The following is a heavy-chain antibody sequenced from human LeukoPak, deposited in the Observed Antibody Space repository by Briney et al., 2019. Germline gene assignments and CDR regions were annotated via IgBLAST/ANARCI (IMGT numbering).Heavy chain of an antibody. V-gene: IGHV4-61*08. CDR3: ARHHGDIWQQLVGAWFDP. D-gene: IGHD6-13*01. J-gene: IGHJ5*02. CDR2: IYYSGST. CDR1: GGSISSGGYY. Sequence: SETLSLTCTVSGGSISSGGYYWSWIRQPPGKGLEWIGYIYYSGSTNYNPSLKSRVTISADTSKNQFSLKLSSVTAADTAVYYCARHHGDIWQQLVGAWFDPWGQGTLVTVSS.